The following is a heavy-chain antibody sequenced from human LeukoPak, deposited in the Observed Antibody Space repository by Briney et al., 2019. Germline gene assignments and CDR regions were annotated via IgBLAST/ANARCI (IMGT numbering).Heavy chain of an antibody. D-gene: IGHD2-15*01. V-gene: IGHV1-2*02. CDR1: GYTFTGYY. Sequence: GASVKVSCKASGYTFTGYYMHWVRQAPGQGLEWMGWINPNSGGTNYAQKFQGRVTMTRDTSISTAYMELSRLRSDDTAVYYCAKRDSPLVVGYYFFDYWGQGTLVTVSS. CDR3: AKRDSPLVVGYYFFDY. CDR2: INPNSGGT. J-gene: IGHJ4*02.